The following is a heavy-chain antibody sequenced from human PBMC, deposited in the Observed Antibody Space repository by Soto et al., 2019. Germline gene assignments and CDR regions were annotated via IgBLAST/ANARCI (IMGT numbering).Heavy chain of an antibody. V-gene: IGHV3-23*01. CDR2: IRGSGGST. D-gene: IGHD3-22*01. CDR1: GFTFSRYS. CDR3: AKLESRGYADYHYRIDV. J-gene: IGHJ6*01. Sequence: PGGSLRISCAAPGFTFSRYSMNWVRQAPEKGLEWVSGIRGSGGSTYYADSVKDRFTISRDNSKNTLYLQMNSLRAEDTAVYYCAKLESRGYADYHYRIDVRAQRSTVIGSS.